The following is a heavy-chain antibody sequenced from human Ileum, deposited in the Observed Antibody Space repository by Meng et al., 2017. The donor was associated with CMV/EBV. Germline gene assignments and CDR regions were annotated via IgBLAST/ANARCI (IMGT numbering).Heavy chain of an antibody. CDR3: ARGPIVETPSSIPVWFDP. Sequence: GESLKISCAASGFTFSDSYMSWIRQAPGKGLEWISYISSGGSTIYYADSVKGRFAMSRDDAKSSIYLQMDSLRAGDTAVYFCARGPIVETPSSIPVWFDPWGQGTLVTVSS. V-gene: IGHV3-11*04. J-gene: IGHJ5*02. CDR1: GFTFSDSY. D-gene: IGHD2-2*02. CDR2: ISSGGSTI.